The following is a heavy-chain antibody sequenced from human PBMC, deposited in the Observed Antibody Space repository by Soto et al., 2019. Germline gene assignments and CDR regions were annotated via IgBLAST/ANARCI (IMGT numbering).Heavy chain of an antibody. V-gene: IGHV1-69*01. D-gene: IGHD5-18*01. J-gene: IGHJ4*02. CDR3: ARGQDVDIALVMRNGEYYFDY. CDR1: GGTFSSYA. CDR2: IIPIFGTA. Sequence: QAQLVQSGAEVKKPGSSVKVSCKASGGTFSSYAISWVRQAPGQGLEWMGGIIPIFGTANYAQKFQGRVTITADESTTTAYMEQSSLRSEDTAVYYCARGQDVDIALVMRNGEYYFDYWGQGTLLTVSS.